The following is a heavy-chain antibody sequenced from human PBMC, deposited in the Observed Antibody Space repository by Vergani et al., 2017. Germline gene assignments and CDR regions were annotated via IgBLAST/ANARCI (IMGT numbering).Heavy chain of an antibody. D-gene: IGHD2-2*01. CDR2: ISSSSSTI. Sequence: EVQLVESGGGLVQPGGSLRLSCAASGFTFSSYSMNWVRQAPGKGLEWVSYISSSSSTIYYADSVKGRFTISRDNAKNSLYLQMNSLRAEDTAVYYCARGRSPMSLNCSSTSCRRTGYYYYMDVWGKGTTVTVSS. V-gene: IGHV3-48*04. CDR3: ARGRSPMSLNCSSTSCRRTGYYYYMDV. J-gene: IGHJ6*03. CDR1: GFTFSSYS.